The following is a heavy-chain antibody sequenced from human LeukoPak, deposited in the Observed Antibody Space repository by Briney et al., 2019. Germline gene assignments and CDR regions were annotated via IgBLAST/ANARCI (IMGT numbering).Heavy chain of an antibody. D-gene: IGHD6-13*01. Sequence: GGSLRLSCAASGFTFTTYWMHWVRQAPGKGLVWVSHINSDGSITSYADSVKGRFTISRDNAKNTLYLQMNSLRAEDTAVYYCAREGVWRQQLVDYYYGMDVWGQGTTVTVSS. J-gene: IGHJ6*02. CDR1: GFTFTTYW. CDR2: INSDGSIT. CDR3: AREGVWRQQLVDYYYGMDV. V-gene: IGHV3-74*01.